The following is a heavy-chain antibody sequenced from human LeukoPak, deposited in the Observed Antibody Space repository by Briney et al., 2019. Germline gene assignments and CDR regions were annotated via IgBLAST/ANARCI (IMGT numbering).Heavy chain of an antibody. CDR1: GGSFSGYY. CDR3: ARMYYYDSSPDDAFDI. Sequence: PSETLSLTCAVYGGSFSGYYWSWIRQPPGKGLEWIGEINHSGSTNYNPSLKSRVTISVDTSKNQFSLKLSSVTAADTAVYYCARMYYYDSSPDDAFDIWGQGTMVTVSS. V-gene: IGHV4-34*01. CDR2: INHSGST. D-gene: IGHD3-22*01. J-gene: IGHJ3*02.